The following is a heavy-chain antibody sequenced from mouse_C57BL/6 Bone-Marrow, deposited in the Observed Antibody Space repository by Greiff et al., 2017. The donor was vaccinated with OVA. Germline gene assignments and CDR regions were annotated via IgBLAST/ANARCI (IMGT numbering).Heavy chain of an antibody. CDR2: IDPSDSYT. Sequence: QVQLQQPGAELVKPGASVKLSCKASGYTFTSYWMQWVKQRPGQGLEWIGEIDPSDSYTNYNQKFKGKATLTVDTSSSTAYRQLSSLTSEDSAVYYCARGVYYGSSYGRYAMDYWGQGTSVIVSS. CDR3: ARGVYYGSSYGRYAMDY. D-gene: IGHD1-1*01. CDR1: GYTFTSYW. V-gene: IGHV1-50*01. J-gene: IGHJ4*01.